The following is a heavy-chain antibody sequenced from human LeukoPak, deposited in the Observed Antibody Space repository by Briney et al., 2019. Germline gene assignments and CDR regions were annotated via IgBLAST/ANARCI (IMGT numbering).Heavy chain of an antibody. CDR3: ARGTLKAAATDFDY. Sequence: GGSLRLSCAASGFTFDDYGMSWVRQAPGKGLEWVSGINWNGGSTGYADPVKGRFTISRDNAKNSLYLQMNSLRVEDTALYYCARGTLKAAATDFDYWGQGTLVTVSS. D-gene: IGHD6-13*01. CDR1: GFTFDDYG. J-gene: IGHJ4*02. CDR2: INWNGGST. V-gene: IGHV3-20*04.